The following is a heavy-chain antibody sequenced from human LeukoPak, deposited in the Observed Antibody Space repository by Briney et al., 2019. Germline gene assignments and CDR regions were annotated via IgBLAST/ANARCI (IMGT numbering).Heavy chain of an antibody. CDR3: ARDPDDCSGGTCYLDY. J-gene: IGHJ4*02. Sequence: GGSLRLSCAASGFTFSSYAMHWVRQAPGKGLEWVAVISYGSNKYYADSVKGRFTISRDNSKNTLYLQMNSLRAEDTAVYYCARDPDDCSGGTCYLDYWGQGTLVTVSS. CDR1: GFTFSSYA. CDR2: ISYGSNK. V-gene: IGHV3-30-3*01. D-gene: IGHD2-15*01.